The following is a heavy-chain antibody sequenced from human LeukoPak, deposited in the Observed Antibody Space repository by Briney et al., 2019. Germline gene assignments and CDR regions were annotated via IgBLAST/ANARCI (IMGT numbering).Heavy chain of an antibody. CDR2: INHSGST. CDR1: GGSFSCYY. D-gene: IGHD5-18*01. V-gene: IGHV4-34*01. Sequence: SETLSLTCAVYGGSFSCYYWSWIRQPPGKGLEWIGEINHSGSTNYNPSLKSRVTISVDTSKNQFSLKLSSVTAADTAVYYCARGRRYSLLSWFDPWGQGTLVTVSS. CDR3: ARGRRYSLLSWFDP. J-gene: IGHJ5*02.